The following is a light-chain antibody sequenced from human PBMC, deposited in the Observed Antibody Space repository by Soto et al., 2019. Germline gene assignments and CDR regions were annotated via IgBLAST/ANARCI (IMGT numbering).Light chain of an antibody. V-gene: IGLV2-8*01. CDR1: KNDIGVYDF. CDR2: EVV. Sequence: QSALTQPPSASGYPGQSVTISCNGTKNDIGVYDFVSWYQHHPGKAPRRIIYEVVQRPSGVPDRFSGSKSGNTASLTVSGLQAADEADYFCKSYAGRNTYVFGSGTKVTVL. CDR3: KSYAGRNTYV. J-gene: IGLJ1*01.